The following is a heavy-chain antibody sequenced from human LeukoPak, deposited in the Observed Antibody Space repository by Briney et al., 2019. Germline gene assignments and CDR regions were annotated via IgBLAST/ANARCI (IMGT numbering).Heavy chain of an antibody. CDR1: GLTFSSFG. J-gene: IGHJ4*02. V-gene: IGHV3-30*02. Sequence: GGSLRLSCAASGLTFSSFGMHWVRQAPGKGLEWVAFIRYDGSNKYYADSVKGRFTISRDNSKNTLYLQMNSLRAEDTAVYYCAKRAGGDPHTYYFDYWGQGTLVTVSS. CDR2: IRYDGSNK. D-gene: IGHD3-16*01. CDR3: AKRAGGDPHTYYFDY.